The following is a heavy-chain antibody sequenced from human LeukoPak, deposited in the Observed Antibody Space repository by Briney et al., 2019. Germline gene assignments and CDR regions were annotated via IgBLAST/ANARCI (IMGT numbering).Heavy chain of an antibody. Sequence: GGSLRLSCAASGFTLTNYAMHWVRQPAGEGLEWVSALGTAGDTFYPGSVKGRFSISRDNSKNTLYLQMNSLRAEDTAVYYCAKDGVVVVPAAKDRYYYGMDVWGQGTTVTVSS. V-gene: IGHV3-13*01. CDR1: GFTLTNYA. D-gene: IGHD2-2*01. J-gene: IGHJ6*02. CDR2: LGTAGDT. CDR3: AKDGVVVVPAAKDRYYYGMDV.